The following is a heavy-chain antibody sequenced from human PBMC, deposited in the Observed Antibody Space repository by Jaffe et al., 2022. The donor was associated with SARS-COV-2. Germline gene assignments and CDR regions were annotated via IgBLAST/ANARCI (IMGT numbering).Heavy chain of an antibody. Sequence: QVQLVQSGAEVKKPGASVKVSCKASGYTFTSYGISWVRQAPGQGLEWMGWISAYNGNTNYAQKLQGRVTMTTDTSTSTAYMELRSLRSDDTAVYYCARDARYYDILTGYGEVVYYYGMDVWGQGTTVTVSS. CDR2: ISAYNGNT. D-gene: IGHD3-9*01. CDR3: ARDARYYDILTGYGEVVYYYGMDV. CDR1: GYTFTSYG. V-gene: IGHV1-18*01. J-gene: IGHJ6*02.